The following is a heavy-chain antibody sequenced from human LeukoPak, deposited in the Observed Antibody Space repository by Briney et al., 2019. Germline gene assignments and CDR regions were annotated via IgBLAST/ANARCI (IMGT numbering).Heavy chain of an antibody. V-gene: IGHV1-18*01. D-gene: IGHD2-2*01. CDR3: ARVIFVVVPAAMGGGNNWFDP. J-gene: IGHJ5*02. CDR1: GYTFTSYG. CDR2: ISAYNGNT. Sequence: ASVKVSCKASGYTFTSYGSSWVRQAPGQGLEWMGWISAYNGNTNYAQKLQGRVTMTTDTSTSTAYMELRSLRSDDTAVYYCARVIFVVVPAAMGGGNNWFDPWGQGTLVPVSS.